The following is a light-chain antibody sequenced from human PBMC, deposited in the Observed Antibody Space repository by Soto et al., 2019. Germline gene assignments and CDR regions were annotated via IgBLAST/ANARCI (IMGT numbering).Light chain of an antibody. CDR1: QSLLHSNGYNY. J-gene: IGKJ5*01. V-gene: IGKV2-28*01. Sequence: DIVMTQSPLSLPVTPGEPASISCRSSQSLLHSNGYNYLDWYLQKPGQSPQLLIYLGSNRASGVTDRFSGSRSGTDFTLKISRVEAEDVGVYYCMRALKTQITFGKGTRLKI. CDR3: MRALKTQIT. CDR2: LGS.